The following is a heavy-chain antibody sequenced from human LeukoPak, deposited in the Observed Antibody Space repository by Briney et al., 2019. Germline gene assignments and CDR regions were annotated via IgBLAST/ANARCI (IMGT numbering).Heavy chain of an antibody. D-gene: IGHD4-17*01. Sequence: GASVKVSCKASGFTFTSSGMQWVRQARGQRLEWIGWIVVGSGNTNYAQKFQEGVTITRDMSTSTAYMELSSLRSEDTAVYYCAAADYGDYGRLDYWGQGTLVTVSS. CDR3: AAADYGDYGRLDY. V-gene: IGHV1-58*02. CDR1: GFTFTSSG. J-gene: IGHJ4*02. CDR2: IVVGSGNT.